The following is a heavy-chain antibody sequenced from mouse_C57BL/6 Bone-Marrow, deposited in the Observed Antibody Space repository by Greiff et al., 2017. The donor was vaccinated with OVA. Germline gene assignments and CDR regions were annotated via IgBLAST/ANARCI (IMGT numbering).Heavy chain of an antibody. V-gene: IGHV1-50*01. CDR1: GYTFTSYW. CDR2: IDPSDSYT. CDR3: ARIYDYAYFDY. D-gene: IGHD2-4*01. J-gene: IGHJ2*01. Sequence: QQSCKASGYTFTSYWMQWVKQRPGQGLEWIGEIDPSDSYTNYNQKFKGKATLTVDTSSSTAYMQLSSLTSEDSAVYYCARIYDYAYFDYWGQGTTLTVSS.